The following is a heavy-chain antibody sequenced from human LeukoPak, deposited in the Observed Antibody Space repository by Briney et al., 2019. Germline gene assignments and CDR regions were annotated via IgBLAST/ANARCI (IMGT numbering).Heavy chain of an antibody. V-gene: IGHV4-59*01. CDR1: GGSISSYC. D-gene: IGHD3-10*01. Sequence: PSETLSLTCTVSGGSISSYCWSWIRQPPGKGLEWIGSIYYSGSTNYNPSLKSRVTISVDTSKKQFSLKLSSMTAADTAVYYCARGSGSGIDWFDPWGQGTLVTVSS. J-gene: IGHJ5*02. CDR2: IYYSGST. CDR3: ARGSGSGIDWFDP.